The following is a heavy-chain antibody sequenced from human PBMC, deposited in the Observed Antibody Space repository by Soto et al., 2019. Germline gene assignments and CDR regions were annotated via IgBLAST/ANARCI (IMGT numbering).Heavy chain of an antibody. Sequence: EMKLEQSGGGLVQPGGPLRLSCVDSGFNFGEFWMSWVRQTPGRGLEWVANIKYDGSEMQYVDSVRGRFSISRDNAHNSLPLQMSSLRSDDTPVYYCARSGRGYICASPLWLWGQGALVAVSS. D-gene: IGHD2-15*01. CDR2: IKYDGSEM. CDR1: GFNFGEFW. V-gene: IGHV3-7*05. CDR3: ARSGRGYICASPLWL. J-gene: IGHJ4*02.